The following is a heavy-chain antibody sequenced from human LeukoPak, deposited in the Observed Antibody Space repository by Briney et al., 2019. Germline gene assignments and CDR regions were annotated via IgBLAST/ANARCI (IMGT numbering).Heavy chain of an antibody. CDR1: GGSISSYY. Sequence: PSETLSLTCTVSGGSISSYYWSWIRQPPGKGLEWIGYIYYTGSTNYNPSLKSRVTISVDTSKNQFSLKLSSVTAADTAVYYCARAKEQWLDYFDYWGQGTLVTVSS. J-gene: IGHJ4*02. D-gene: IGHD6-19*01. CDR2: IYYTGST. CDR3: ARAKEQWLDYFDY. V-gene: IGHV4-59*01.